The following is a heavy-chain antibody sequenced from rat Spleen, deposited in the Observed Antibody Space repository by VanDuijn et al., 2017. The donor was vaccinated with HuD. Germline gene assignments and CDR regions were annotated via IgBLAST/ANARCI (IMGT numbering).Heavy chain of an antibody. D-gene: IGHD1-7*01. J-gene: IGHJ3*01. V-gene: IGHV5-25*01. CDR3: ARPSYGYPFAY. CDR2: ISGGGGNT. CDR1: GFTFSNFH. Sequence: EVQLVESDGGLVQPGRSLKLSCAASGFTFSNFHMAWVRQAPTKGLEWVASISGGGGNTYYRDSVKGRFTISRDNAESTLYLQMDSLRSEDTATYYCARPSYGYPFAYWGQGTLVTVSS.